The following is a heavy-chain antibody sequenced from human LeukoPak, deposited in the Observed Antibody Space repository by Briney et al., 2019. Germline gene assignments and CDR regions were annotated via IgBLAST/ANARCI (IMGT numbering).Heavy chain of an antibody. Sequence: SETLSLTCAVYGGSFSGYYWSWIRQSPGKGLEWIGEINHSGSTNYNPSLRSRITISLDRSKQKFSLKLTSVTAADTAVYFCARGAEYYAIWRGYAGYSDYWGQGISVTVSS. CDR1: GGSFSGYY. CDR2: INHSGST. CDR3: ARGAEYYAIWRGYAGYSDY. D-gene: IGHD3-3*01. V-gene: IGHV4-34*01. J-gene: IGHJ4*02.